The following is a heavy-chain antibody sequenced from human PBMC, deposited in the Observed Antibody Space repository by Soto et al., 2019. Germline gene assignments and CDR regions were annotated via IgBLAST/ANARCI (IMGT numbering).Heavy chain of an antibody. Sequence: SGKVSCKASGCTFSSYAISWVRQAPGQGLEWMGGIIPIFGTANYAQKFQGRVTITADKSTSTAYMELSSLRSEDTAVYYCARGSGREYSYRYYLDYWGQRTLVTVSS. CDR1: GCTFSSYA. J-gene: IGHJ4*02. D-gene: IGHD5-18*01. V-gene: IGHV1-69*06. CDR3: ARGSGREYSYRYYLDY. CDR2: IIPIFGTA.